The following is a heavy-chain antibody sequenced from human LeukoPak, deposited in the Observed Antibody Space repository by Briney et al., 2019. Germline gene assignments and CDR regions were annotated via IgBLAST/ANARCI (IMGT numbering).Heavy chain of an antibody. J-gene: IGHJ4*02. V-gene: IGHV1-24*01. CDR1: GYTVTELS. Sequence: GASVKVSCKVSGYTVTELSMHWVRQAPGKGLEWMGGFNPGDGETIYAQKFQGRVTMTEDTSTGTAYMELSSLRSEDTAVYYCATLYDSSRYYYVAFHSWDQGTLVTVSS. D-gene: IGHD3-22*01. CDR3: ATLYDSSRYYYVAFHS. CDR2: FNPGDGET.